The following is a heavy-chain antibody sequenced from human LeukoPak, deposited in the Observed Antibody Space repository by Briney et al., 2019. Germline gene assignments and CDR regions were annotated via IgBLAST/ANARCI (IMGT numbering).Heavy chain of an antibody. D-gene: IGHD6-13*01. CDR1: GYTFTSYA. CDR3: ARRTPRIAAAGNNWFDS. V-gene: IGHV1-3*01. J-gene: IGHJ5*01. Sequence: ASVKVSCKASGYTFTSYAMHWVRQAPGQRLEWMGWINAGNGNTKYSQKFQGRVTITRDTSASTAYMELSSLRSEDTAVYYCARRTPRIAAAGNNWFDSWGQGTLVTVSS. CDR2: INAGNGNT.